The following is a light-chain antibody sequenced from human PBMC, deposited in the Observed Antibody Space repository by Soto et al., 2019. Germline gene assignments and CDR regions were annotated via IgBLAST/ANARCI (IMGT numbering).Light chain of an antibody. CDR3: SSYTSTMTNV. CDR1: SSDVGGFTP. V-gene: IGLV2-14*03. CDR2: DVV. J-gene: IGLJ1*01. Sequence: QSALTQPASVSGSPGQSIPISSPGTSSDVGGFTPVSWYQLRPGTAPKLILYDVVDRPSGVSYRFSGSKSGNTASLTISGLQAADEADYFCSSYTSTMTNVFGSGTKVTVL.